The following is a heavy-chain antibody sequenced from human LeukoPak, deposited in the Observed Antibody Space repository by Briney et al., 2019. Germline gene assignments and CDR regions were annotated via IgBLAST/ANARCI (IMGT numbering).Heavy chain of an antibody. J-gene: IGHJ4*02. CDR3: ARAPLSGQLDY. CDR1: GFTFSSYW. Sequence: GGSLRLSCAASGFTFSSYWMHWVRHAPGKGLVWVSRIKSDGSNTNYADSVKGRFTISRDNAKKTLYLQMNSLRAEDTAVYYCARAPLSGQLDYWGQGTLVTVSS. D-gene: IGHD1-1*01. V-gene: IGHV3-74*01. CDR2: IKSDGSNT.